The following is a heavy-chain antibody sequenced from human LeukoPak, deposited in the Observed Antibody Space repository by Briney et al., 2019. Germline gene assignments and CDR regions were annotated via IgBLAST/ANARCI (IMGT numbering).Heavy chain of an antibody. CDR2: IRYDGSNK. CDR3: AKDHYSSSFFDY. J-gene: IGHJ4*02. D-gene: IGHD6-13*01. Sequence: GGSLRLSCAASGFTFSSYGMHWVRQAPGKGLEWVAFIRYDGSNKYYADSVKGRLTISRDNSKNTLYLQMNSLRAEDTAVYYCAKDHYSSSFFDYWGQGTLVTVSS. CDR1: GFTFSSYG. V-gene: IGHV3-30*02.